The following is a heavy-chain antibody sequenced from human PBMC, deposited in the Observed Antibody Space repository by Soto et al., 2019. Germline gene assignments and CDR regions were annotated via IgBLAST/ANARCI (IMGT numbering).Heavy chain of an antibody. D-gene: IGHD3-10*01. CDR1: GFTFSSYG. J-gene: IGHJ4*02. CDR3: AKGSSNFAPSSPSDY. V-gene: IGHV3-30*18. CDR2: ISYDGSNK. Sequence: QVQLVESGGGVVQPGRSLRLSCAASGFTFSSYGMHWVRQAPGKGLEWVAVISYDGSNKYYADSVKGRFTISRDNSKNTLYLQMNSLRAEDTAVYYCAKGSSNFAPSSPSDYWGQGTLVTVSS.